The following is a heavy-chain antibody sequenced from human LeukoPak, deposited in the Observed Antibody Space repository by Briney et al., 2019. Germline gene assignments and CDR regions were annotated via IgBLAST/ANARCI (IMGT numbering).Heavy chain of an antibody. CDR3: AREGAGGYAFDI. Sequence: PSETLSLTCTVSGGSISSYYWSWIRQPPGKGLEGIGYIYYRGSTNYNPSLKSRVTISVDTSKNQFSLNLSSVTAAHTAVYYCAREGAGGYAFDIWGQGTMVTVSS. J-gene: IGHJ3*02. CDR2: IYYRGST. V-gene: IGHV4-59*01. D-gene: IGHD1-26*01. CDR1: GGSISSYY.